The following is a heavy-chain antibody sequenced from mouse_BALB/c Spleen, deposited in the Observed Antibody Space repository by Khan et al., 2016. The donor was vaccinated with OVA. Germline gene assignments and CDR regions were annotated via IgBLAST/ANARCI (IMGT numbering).Heavy chain of an antibody. J-gene: IGHJ4*01. CDR2: IRSGGSTI. CDR1: GFTFSNFG. V-gene: IGHV5-17*02. Sequence: EVELVESGGGLVQPGGSGKLSCAASGFTFSNFGIHWVRRAPEKGLEWVAYIRSGGSTIYYAETGKGRFPIPRDNPKNPLFLQMTSLRSEDTAMYYCARRRIYDGYYGGAMDYWGQGTSVTVSS. D-gene: IGHD2-3*01. CDR3: ARRRIYDGYYGGAMDY.